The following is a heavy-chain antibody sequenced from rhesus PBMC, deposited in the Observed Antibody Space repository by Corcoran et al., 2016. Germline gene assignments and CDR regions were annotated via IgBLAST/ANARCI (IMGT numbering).Heavy chain of an antibody. CDR2: TDRGGNT. CDR1: GGSISGYW. J-gene: IGHJ3*01. Sequence: QLQLQESGPGLVKPSETRSLTCAVSGGSISGYWWSWIRQTPGNGLECIGRTDRGGNTAYNPSLKSRVTISRDTSKNQFSLKLSSVTAADTAVYYCARGGYCSSTYCPPYAFDFWGQGLRVTVSS. CDR3: ARGGYCSSTYCPPYAFDF. D-gene: IGHD2-15*01. V-gene: IGHV4-160*01.